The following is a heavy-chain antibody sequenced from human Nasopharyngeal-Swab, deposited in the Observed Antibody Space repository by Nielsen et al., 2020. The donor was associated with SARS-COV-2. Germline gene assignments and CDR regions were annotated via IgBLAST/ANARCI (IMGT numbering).Heavy chain of an antibody. Sequence: SETLSLTCTVSGGSISSYYWSWIRQPPGKGLEWIGYIYYSGSTNYNPSLKSRVTISVDTSKNQFSLKLSSVTAADTAIYYCARDGRSSWYFDLWGRGTLVTVFS. CDR2: IYYSGST. CDR3: ARDGRSSWYFDL. CDR1: GGSISSYY. J-gene: IGHJ2*01. V-gene: IGHV4-59*01.